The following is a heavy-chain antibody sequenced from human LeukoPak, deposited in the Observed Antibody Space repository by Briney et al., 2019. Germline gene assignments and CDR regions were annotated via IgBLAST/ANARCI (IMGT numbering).Heavy chain of an antibody. D-gene: IGHD1-26*01. J-gene: IGHJ4*02. CDR3: ARQESVGATIDY. V-gene: IGHV4-59*01. CDR2: IYYSGST. Sequence: SETLSLTCTVSGGSISSYYWSWIRQPPGKGLEWIGYIYYSGSTNYNPSLKSRVTISVDTSKNQFSLKLSSVTAADTAVYYCARQESVGATIDYWGQGTQVTVSS. CDR1: GGSISSYY.